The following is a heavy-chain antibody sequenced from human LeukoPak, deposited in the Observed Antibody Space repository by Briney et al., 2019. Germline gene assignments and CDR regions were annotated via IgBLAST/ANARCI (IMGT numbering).Heavy chain of an antibody. CDR2: IYPGDSDT. CDR1: GYSFTSYW. J-gene: IGHJ4*02. Sequence: PGESLKISCKGSGYSFTSYWIGWVRQMPGKGLEWMGIIYPGDSDTRYSPSFQGQVTISADKSISTAYLQWSSLKASDTAMYYCARAADYYDILTGSIHDTPPLLLDYWGQGTLVTVSS. CDR3: ARAADYYDILTGSIHDTPPLLLDY. D-gene: IGHD3-9*01. V-gene: IGHV5-51*01.